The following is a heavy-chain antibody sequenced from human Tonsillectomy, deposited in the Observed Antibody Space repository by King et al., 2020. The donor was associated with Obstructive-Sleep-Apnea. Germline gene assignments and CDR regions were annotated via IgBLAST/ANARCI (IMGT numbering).Heavy chain of an antibody. CDR1: GFTFSSYA. J-gene: IGHJ3*02. Sequence: VQLVESGGGVVQPGRSLRLSCAASGFTFSSYAIHWVRQAPGRGREWVAIFSFDENNKFYADSVKGRFTISGDASKNKVYLQMNSLRPADTAVYYCARDMYGYSHGYDAFDIWGQGTMVTVSS. CDR3: ARDMYGYSHGYDAFDI. CDR2: FSFDENNK. V-gene: IGHV3-30*04. D-gene: IGHD5-18*01.